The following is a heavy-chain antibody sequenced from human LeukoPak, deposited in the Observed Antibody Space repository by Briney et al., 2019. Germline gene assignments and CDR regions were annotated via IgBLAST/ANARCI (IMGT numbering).Heavy chain of an antibody. Sequence: ASVKVSCKASGYTFTGYYMHWVRQAPGQGLEWMGRINPNSGGTNYALKFQGRVTMTRDTSISTAYMELSRLRSDDTAVYYCARAGFSSSSVLYWGQGTLVTVSS. CDR2: INPNSGGT. CDR3: ARAGFSSSSVLY. V-gene: IGHV1-2*06. CDR1: GYTFTGYY. D-gene: IGHD6-6*01. J-gene: IGHJ4*02.